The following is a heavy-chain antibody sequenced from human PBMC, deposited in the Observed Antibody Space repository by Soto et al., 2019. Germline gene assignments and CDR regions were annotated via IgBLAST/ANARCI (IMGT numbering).Heavy chain of an antibody. D-gene: IGHD6-19*01. J-gene: IGHJ4*02. CDR1: NGSISSSNYH. CDR2: IYYSGTT. CDR3: ARRKHGDSSGWGEFDY. Sequence: QLQLQESGPGLVKPSETLSLTCTVSNGSISSSNYHWGWIRQAPGKGLECIGSIYYSGTTYYNTYLKSRVTISVETSKNQFSLKLSSVTAADTAVYYCARRKHGDSSGWGEFDYWGQGTMVTVSS. V-gene: IGHV4-39*01.